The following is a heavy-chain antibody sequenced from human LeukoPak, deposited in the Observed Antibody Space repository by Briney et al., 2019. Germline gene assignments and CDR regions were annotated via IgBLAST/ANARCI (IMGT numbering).Heavy chain of an antibody. CDR3: ARDGASYYYGSGSYYNGRKHFDY. V-gene: IGHV3-21*01. D-gene: IGHD3-10*01. J-gene: IGHJ4*02. Sequence: SCKVSGYTLTELSMHWVRQAPGKGLEWVSSISSSSSYIYYADSVKGRFTISRDNAKNSLYLQMNSLRAEDTAVYYCARDGASYYYGSGSYYNGRKHFDYWGQGTLVTVSS. CDR1: GYTLTELS. CDR2: ISSSSSYI.